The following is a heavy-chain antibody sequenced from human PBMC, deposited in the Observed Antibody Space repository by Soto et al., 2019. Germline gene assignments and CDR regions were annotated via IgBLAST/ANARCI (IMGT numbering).Heavy chain of an antibody. CDR1: GESVSGYF. D-gene: IGHD2-15*01. CDR2: INHSGTT. J-gene: IGHJ4*02. V-gene: IGHV4-34*01. CDR3: ARRYCSDSYCSYFDY. Sequence: SETLSLTCAVYGESVSGYFWSWIRQPPGKGLEWIGEINHSGTTSYSPSLDSRVTTSVDTSKNQFSLRLSSVTAADTAIYYCARRYCSDSYCSYFDYWGRGTLVTVS.